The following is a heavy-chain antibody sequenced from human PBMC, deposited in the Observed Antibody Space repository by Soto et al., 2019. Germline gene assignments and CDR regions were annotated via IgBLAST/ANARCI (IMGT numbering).Heavy chain of an antibody. CDR2: ITPFNGNT. Sequence: SVKVSCKASGYTFTYRYLHWVRQAPGQALEWMRWITPFNGNTNYAQKFQDRVTIPRDRSMSTAYMELSSLRSEDTAMYYCASLTTSRRQDIWGQGTMVTVSS. V-gene: IGHV1-45*02. CDR1: GYTFTYRY. D-gene: IGHD1-26*01. J-gene: IGHJ3*02. CDR3: ASLTTSRRQDI.